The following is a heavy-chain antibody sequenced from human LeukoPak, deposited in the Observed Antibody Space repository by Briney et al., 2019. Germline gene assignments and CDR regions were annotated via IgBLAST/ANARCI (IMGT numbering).Heavy chain of an antibody. D-gene: IGHD2-2*01. V-gene: IGHV4-59*01. J-gene: IGHJ3*02. Sequence: SETLSLTCTVSGGSISSYYWSWIRQPPGKGLEWIGYIYYSGSTNYNPSLRSRVTISVDTSKNQFSLKLSSVTAADTAVYYCARDPGSTPPDIWGQGTMVSVSS. CDR1: GGSISSYY. CDR2: IYYSGST. CDR3: ARDPGSTPPDI.